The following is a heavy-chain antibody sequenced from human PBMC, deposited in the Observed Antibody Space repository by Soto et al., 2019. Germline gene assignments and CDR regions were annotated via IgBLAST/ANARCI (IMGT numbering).Heavy chain of an antibody. CDR1: GYTFSSYG. V-gene: IGHV1-18*01. Sequence: GASVKVSCKTSGYTFSSYGIVWVRQAPGQGLEWMGWISTYNVDTKYADKFQGRLTMSSDTSTTTAFMELRRLRSDDTAVYYCVRGGFAYGYLDYWDQGTLVTVSS. J-gene: IGHJ4*02. CDR3: VRGGFAYGYLDY. D-gene: IGHD5-18*01. CDR2: ISTYNVDT.